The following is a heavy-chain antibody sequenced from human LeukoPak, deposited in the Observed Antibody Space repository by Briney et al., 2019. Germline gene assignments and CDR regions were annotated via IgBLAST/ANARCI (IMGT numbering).Heavy chain of an antibody. V-gene: IGHV3-15*01. CDR2: KSKTDGGTT. Sequence: GGSLRLSCAASGFTFSNAWMSWVRQAPGKGLEWVGRKSKTDGGTTDYAAPVKGRFTISRDDSKNTLYLQMNSLKTEDTAVYYCTTDHGDYDILTGSKPIDYWGQGTLVTVSS. CDR1: GFTFSNAW. CDR3: TTDHGDYDILTGSKPIDY. J-gene: IGHJ4*02. D-gene: IGHD3-9*01.